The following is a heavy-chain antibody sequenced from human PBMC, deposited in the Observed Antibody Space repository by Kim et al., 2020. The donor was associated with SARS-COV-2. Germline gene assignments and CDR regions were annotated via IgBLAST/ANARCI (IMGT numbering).Heavy chain of an antibody. Sequence: ESVKGRFTISRDNSKNTRYLQMNGLRAEDTAVYYCARGRYNWNDAGFDYWGQGTLVTVSS. D-gene: IGHD1-20*01. J-gene: IGHJ4*02. V-gene: IGHV3-66*01. CDR3: ARGRYNWNDAGFDY.